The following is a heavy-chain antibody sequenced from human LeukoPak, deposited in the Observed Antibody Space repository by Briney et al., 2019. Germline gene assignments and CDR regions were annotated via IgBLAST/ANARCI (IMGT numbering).Heavy chain of an antibody. V-gene: IGHV3-30*18. CDR2: ISYDGSNR. CDR3: AKAPSYSSSWYSPDY. D-gene: IGHD6-13*01. J-gene: IGHJ4*02. Sequence: GGSLRPSCAASGFTFSSYGMHWVRQPPGKGLEWVAVISYDGSNRYYADSVKGRFTISRDNSKNTLYLQMNSLRGDDTAVYYCAKAPSYSSSWYSPDYWGQGTLVTVSS. CDR1: GFTFSSYG.